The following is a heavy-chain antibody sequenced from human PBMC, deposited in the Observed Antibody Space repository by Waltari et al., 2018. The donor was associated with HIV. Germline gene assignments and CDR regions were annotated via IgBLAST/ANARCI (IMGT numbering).Heavy chain of an antibody. V-gene: IGHV7-4-1*02. D-gene: IGHD1-26*01. CDR2: INTNTGNP. J-gene: IGHJ4*02. Sequence: VQLVQSGSELQKPGASVKVSCKASVYTLPRYAVNWVRQAPGQGLEWMGWINTNTGNPTYVQGFTGRFVFSLDTSVSTAYLQISSLNAEDTAVYYCARNREGPLDYWGQGTLVTVSS. CDR3: ARNREGPLDY. CDR1: VYTLPRYA.